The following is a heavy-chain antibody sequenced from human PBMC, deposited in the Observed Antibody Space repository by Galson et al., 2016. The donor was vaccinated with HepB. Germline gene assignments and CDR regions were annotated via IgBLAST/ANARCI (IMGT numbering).Heavy chain of an antibody. CDR3: LRSGY. J-gene: IGHJ4*02. Sequence: SLRLSCAASGFPVSDNFMSWVRQAPGKGLEWVSFIDNGGNKFYADSVKSRLTISRDSSKSTVFLQMNSLRAEDTAVYYCLRSGYWGQGTLVTVSS. V-gene: IGHV3-66*01. CDR1: GFPVSDNF. CDR2: IDNGGNK. D-gene: IGHD2-8*02.